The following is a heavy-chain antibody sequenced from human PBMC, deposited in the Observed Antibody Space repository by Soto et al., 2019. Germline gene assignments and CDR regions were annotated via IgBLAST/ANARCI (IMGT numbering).Heavy chain of an antibody. J-gene: IGHJ4*02. D-gene: IGHD3-16*01. V-gene: IGHV3-33*01. CDR2: IWSDGSNE. CDR3: TRDGLATAPY. Sequence: QVQLVESGGGVVQPGRSLRLSCAASRFSFSSYGMHWVRQAPGKGLEWVALIWSDGSNEHYAASVEGRFTISRDNSKNTLYLQMNSLKVEDTAVYYCTRDGLATAPYWGQGTLVTVAS. CDR1: RFSFSSYG.